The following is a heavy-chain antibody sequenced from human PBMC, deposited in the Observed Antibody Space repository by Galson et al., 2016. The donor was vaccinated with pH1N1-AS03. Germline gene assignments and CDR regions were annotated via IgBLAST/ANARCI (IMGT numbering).Heavy chain of an antibody. CDR3: ARSDYGDYVDY. D-gene: IGHD4-17*01. J-gene: IGHJ4*02. CDR1: GYTFTSYA. V-gene: IGHV1-3*01. CDR2: VNAGNGET. Sequence: SVKVSCKASGYTFTSYAMHWLRQAPGQGLEWRGWVNAGNGETKYSQKFQGRVTITRDTSESMAYMGLSSLGSEDTAVYYCARSDYGDYVDYWGQGTLVTVSS.